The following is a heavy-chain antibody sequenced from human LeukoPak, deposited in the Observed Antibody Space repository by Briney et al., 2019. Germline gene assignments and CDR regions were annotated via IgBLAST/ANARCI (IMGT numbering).Heavy chain of an antibody. J-gene: IGHJ4*02. CDR3: ARGLADY. CDR2: ISAYNGNT. Sequence: QGLDWMGCISAYNGNTNYAQNLQGRVNMTTDTSTSTAYMELRSLRSDDTAVYYCARGLADYWGQGTLVTVSS. V-gene: IGHV1-18*01.